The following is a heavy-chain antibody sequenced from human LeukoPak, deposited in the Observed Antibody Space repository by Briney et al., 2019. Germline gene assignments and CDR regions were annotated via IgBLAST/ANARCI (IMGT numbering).Heavy chain of an antibody. CDR2: IPSNGGTT. V-gene: IGHV3-64D*06. Sequence: GGSLRLSCSASGFTFSGYAMHWARQAPGKGLEYVSGIPSNGGTTYYADSVKGRFTISRDNSKNTLYLQMSSLRAEDTAVYFCVRDRVVVTATFDCWGQGTLVTVSS. D-gene: IGHD2-21*02. CDR1: GFTFSGYA. J-gene: IGHJ4*02. CDR3: VRDRVVVTATFDC.